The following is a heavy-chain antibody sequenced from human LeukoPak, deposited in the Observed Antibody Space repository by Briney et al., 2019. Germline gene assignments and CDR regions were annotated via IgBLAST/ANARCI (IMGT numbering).Heavy chain of an antibody. CDR1: GGTFSSYA. D-gene: IGHD6-13*01. J-gene: IGHJ6*02. V-gene: IGHV1-18*01. CDR2: ISAYNGNT. Sequence: GSSVKVSCKASGGTFSSYAISWVRQAPGQGLEWMGWISAYNGNTNYAQKLQGRVTMTTDTSTSTAYMELRSLRSDDTAVYYCARDMYSSSWYVVGYYYGMDVWGQGTTVTVSS. CDR3: ARDMYSSSWYVVGYYYGMDV.